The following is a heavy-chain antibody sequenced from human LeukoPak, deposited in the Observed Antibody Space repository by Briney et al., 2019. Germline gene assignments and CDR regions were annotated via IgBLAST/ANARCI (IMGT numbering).Heavy chain of an antibody. CDR3: ARGALMTTVVTPGFDP. Sequence: GGSLRLSCAASGFTLSSYGMHWVRQAPGKGLEWVAVIWYDGSNKYYADSVKGRFTISRDNSKNTLYLQMNSLRAEDTAVYYCARGALMTTVVTPGFDPWGQGTLVTVSS. V-gene: IGHV3-33*01. CDR1: GFTLSSYG. J-gene: IGHJ5*02. D-gene: IGHD4-17*01. CDR2: IWYDGSNK.